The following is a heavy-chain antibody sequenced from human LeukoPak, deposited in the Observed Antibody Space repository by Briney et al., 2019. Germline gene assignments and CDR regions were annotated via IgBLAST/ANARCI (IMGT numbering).Heavy chain of an antibody. J-gene: IGHJ6*03. CDR1: GFTFSSYA. CDR3: GRAGPVTKDHFIDV. V-gene: IGHV3-7*01. CDR2: IYLDGSRA. Sequence: GGSLRLSCAASGFTFSSYAMSWARQSPGKGLEWVANIYLDGSRAYYVDSVKGRFTISRDNAKNSLFLQMNSLSAEDTAVYYCGRAGPVTKDHFIDVWGKGTTVTVSS. D-gene: IGHD2-2*01.